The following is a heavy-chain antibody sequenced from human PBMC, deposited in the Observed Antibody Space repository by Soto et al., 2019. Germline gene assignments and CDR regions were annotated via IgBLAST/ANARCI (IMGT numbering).Heavy chain of an antibody. CDR3: ARLVYDSSGYRPG. V-gene: IGHV4-34*01. J-gene: IGHJ4*02. Sequence: PSXTLSLTCAVYGGSFSGYYCSWIGQPPGKGLEWIGEINHSGSTNYNPSLKSRVTISVDTSKNQFSLKLSSVTAADTAVYYCARLVYDSSGYRPGWGQGTLVTVSS. CDR2: INHSGST. CDR1: GGSFSGYY. D-gene: IGHD3-22*01.